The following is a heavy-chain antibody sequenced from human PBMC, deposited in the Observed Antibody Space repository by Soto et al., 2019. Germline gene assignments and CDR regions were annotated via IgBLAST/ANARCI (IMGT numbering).Heavy chain of an antibody. CDR1: GFTVSSNY. Sequence: EVQLVESGGGLVQPGGSLRLSCAASGFTVSSNYMSWVRQAPGKGLEWVSVIYSGGSTYYADSVKGRFTISRHNSNNTLYLQMNSLRAEDTAVYYCASSPHYYGDYVYYFDYWGQGTLVTVSS. CDR3: ASSPHYYGDYVYYFDY. J-gene: IGHJ4*02. D-gene: IGHD4-17*01. V-gene: IGHV3-53*04. CDR2: IYSGGST.